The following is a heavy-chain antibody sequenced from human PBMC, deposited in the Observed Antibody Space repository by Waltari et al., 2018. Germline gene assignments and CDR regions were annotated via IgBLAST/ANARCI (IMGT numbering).Heavy chain of an antibody. J-gene: IGHJ5*02. Sequence: QVQLQESGPGLVKPSETLSLTCTVSGGSISSYYRSWIRQPAGKELEWIWRIYTGGGNSYSHSLKSRVSMSGETSKDQFSRKLGSVTAASTAVYYCARDLDYYDSSGGLHNWFEPWGQGTLVTVSS. V-gene: IGHV4-4*07. CDR3: ARDLDYYDSSGGLHNWFEP. CDR1: GGSISSYY. CDR2: IYTGGGN. D-gene: IGHD3-22*01.